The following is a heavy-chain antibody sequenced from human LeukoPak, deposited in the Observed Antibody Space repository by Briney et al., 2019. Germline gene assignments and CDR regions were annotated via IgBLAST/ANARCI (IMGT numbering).Heavy chain of an antibody. V-gene: IGHV4-38-2*01. CDR1: GYSISSGYY. J-gene: IGHJ4*02. CDR3: ARHSCSSASCYIFDY. Sequence: TASETLFLTCGVAGYSISSGYYWGWIRHPPGMGLVWIASIYHCGSTYYNPSLKSRATISVDTTKNQFSLTPTSVATATTVVYYCARHSCSSASCYIFDYWGQGTLVTVSS. D-gene: IGHD2-2*02. CDR2: IYHCGST.